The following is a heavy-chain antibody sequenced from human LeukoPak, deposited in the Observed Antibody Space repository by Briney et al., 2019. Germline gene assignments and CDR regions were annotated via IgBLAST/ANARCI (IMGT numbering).Heavy chain of an antibody. V-gene: IGHV3-53*01. J-gene: IGHJ6*03. D-gene: IGHD3-10*01. CDR3: ARESPMVRGRNMDV. Sequence: PGGSLRLSYAASGFTASSNYMSWVRPAPGRGLEWVSVIYSGGSTYYADSVKGRFTISRDNSKNTLYLQMNSLRAEDTAVYYCARESPMVRGRNMDVWGKGTTVTISS. CDR2: IYSGGST. CDR1: GFTASSNY.